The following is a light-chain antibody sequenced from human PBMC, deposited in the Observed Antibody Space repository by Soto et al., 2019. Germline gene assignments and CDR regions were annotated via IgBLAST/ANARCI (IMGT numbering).Light chain of an antibody. V-gene: IGKV3-11*01. CDR2: DAS. J-gene: IGKJ4*01. CDR3: LQRSNWPRVT. Sequence: EIVLTQSPATLSLSPGERATLSCRASQSVSSYLAWYQQKPGQALRLLIYDASNRATDIPARFSGSGSGTDFTLTINSLESEDFAVYYCLQRSNWPRVTFGGGTKVEIK. CDR1: QSVSSY.